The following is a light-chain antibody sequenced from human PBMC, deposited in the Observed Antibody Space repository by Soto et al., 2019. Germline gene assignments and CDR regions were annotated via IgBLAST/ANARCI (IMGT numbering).Light chain of an antibody. CDR2: DVT. V-gene: IGLV2-14*03. Sequence: QSALTQPASVSGSPGQSITISCTGTSSDVGAYNYVSWYQHHPGKAPKLIIYDVTNRHSGVSNRFSGSKSGNTASLTISGLQAEDEADYYCRSYTSSSALGLFGGGTKLTVL. CDR1: SSDVGAYNY. CDR3: RSYTSSSALGL. J-gene: IGLJ2*01.